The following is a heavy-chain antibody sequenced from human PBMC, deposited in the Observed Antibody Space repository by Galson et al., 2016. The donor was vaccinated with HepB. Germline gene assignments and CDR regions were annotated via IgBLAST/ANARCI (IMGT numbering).Heavy chain of an antibody. V-gene: IGHV1-18*01. CDR3: AREDAEDACDI. J-gene: IGHJ3*02. CDR1: GYTFINYG. CDR2: ISAYNGNT. Sequence: SVKVSCKASGYTFINYGITWVRQAPGQGFEWMGWISAYNGNTDYAQKLQGRVTMATDTSTNTAYMELRSLRSDDTAMYYCAREDAEDACDIWGQGTTVTVSS.